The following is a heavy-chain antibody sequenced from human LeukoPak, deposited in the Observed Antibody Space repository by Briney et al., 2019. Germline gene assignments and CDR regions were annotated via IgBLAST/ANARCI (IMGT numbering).Heavy chain of an antibody. CDR3: ARDIMGGVTTGNYMDV. CDR2: ISSSSSTM. Sequence: GGSLRLSCAASGFTFSSYSMNWVRQAPGMGLEWVSYISSSSSTMYYADSVKGRFTISRDNAKNSLYLQMNSLRADDTAVYYCARDIMGGVTTGNYMDVWGKGTTVTVSS. V-gene: IGHV3-48*01. D-gene: IGHD4-11*01. CDR1: GFTFSSYS. J-gene: IGHJ6*03.